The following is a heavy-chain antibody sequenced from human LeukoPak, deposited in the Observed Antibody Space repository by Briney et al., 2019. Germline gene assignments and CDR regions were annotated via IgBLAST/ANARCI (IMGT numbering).Heavy chain of an antibody. CDR1: GGSISSSSYY. CDR2: INHSGST. V-gene: IGHV4-39*07. Sequence: SETLSLTCTVSGGSISSSSYYWSWIRQPPGKGLEWIGEINHSGSTNYNPSLKSRVTISVDTSKNQFSLKLSSVTAADTAVYYCARGKRYSYGFFDYWGQGTLVTVSS. J-gene: IGHJ4*02. CDR3: ARGKRYSYGFFDY. D-gene: IGHD5-18*01.